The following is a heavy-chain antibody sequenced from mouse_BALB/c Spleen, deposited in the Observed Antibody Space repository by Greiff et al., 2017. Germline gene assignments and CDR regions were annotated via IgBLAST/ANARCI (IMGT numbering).Heavy chain of an antibody. Sequence: EVKLMESGGGLVQPGGSRKLSCAASGFTFSSFGMHWVRQAPEKGLEWVAYISSGSSTIYYADTVKGRFTISRDNPKNTLFLQMTSLRSEDTAMYYCARCADYDCYFDVWGAGTTVTVSS. CDR3: ARCADYDCYFDV. J-gene: IGHJ1*01. CDR1: GFTFSSFG. CDR2: ISSGSSTI. V-gene: IGHV5-17*02. D-gene: IGHD2-4*01.